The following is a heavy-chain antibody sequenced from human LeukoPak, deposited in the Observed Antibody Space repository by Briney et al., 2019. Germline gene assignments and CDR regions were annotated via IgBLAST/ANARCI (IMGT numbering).Heavy chain of an antibody. CDR1: GGSISSYY. Sequence: SETLSLTCTVSGGSISSYYWSWIRQPPGKGLEWIGYIYYSGSTNYSPSLKSRVTISVDTSKNQFSLKLSSVTAADTAVYYCARHAELRYFDWLSLNYFDYWGQGTLVTVSS. CDR3: ARHAELRYFDWLSLNYFDY. V-gene: IGHV4-59*08. CDR2: IYYSGST. J-gene: IGHJ4*02. D-gene: IGHD3-9*01.